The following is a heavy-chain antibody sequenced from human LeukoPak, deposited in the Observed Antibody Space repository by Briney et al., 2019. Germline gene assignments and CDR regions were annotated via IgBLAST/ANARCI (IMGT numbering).Heavy chain of an antibody. CDR1: GGSISSYY. J-gene: IGHJ4*02. D-gene: IGHD1-14*01. V-gene: IGHV4-59*01. CDR2: IYYSGST. Sequence: SETLSLTCTVSGGSISSYYWSWIRQPPGKGLEWIGYIYYSGSTNYNPSLKSQVTISVDTSKNQFSLKLSSVTAADTAVYYCARHNAHFDYWGQGTLVTVSS. CDR3: ARHNAHFDY.